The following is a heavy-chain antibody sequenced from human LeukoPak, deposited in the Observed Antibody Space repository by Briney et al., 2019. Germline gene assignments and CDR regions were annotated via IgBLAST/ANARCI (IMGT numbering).Heavy chain of an antibody. J-gene: IGHJ4*02. D-gene: IGHD6-13*01. CDR1: GGSFSGYY. CDR2: INHSGST. V-gene: IGHV4-34*01. Sequence: SETLSLTCAVYGGSFSGYYWSWIRQPPGKGLEWIGVINHSGSTNYNPSLKSRVSISVDSSKNQFSLKVSSVTAADTAVYYCARGSDTAAGLYWGQGTLVTVSS. CDR3: ARGSDTAAGLY.